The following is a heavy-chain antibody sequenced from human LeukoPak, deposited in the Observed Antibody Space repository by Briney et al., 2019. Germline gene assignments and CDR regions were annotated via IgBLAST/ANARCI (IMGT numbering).Heavy chain of an antibody. CDR2: IYTSGST. CDR3: AIDTRQWLVPNYYFDY. V-gene: IGHV4-4*07. CDR1: GGSVSSYY. Sequence: PSDTLSLTCTVSGGSVSSYYGSWIRHPAGKGLEWIGRIYTSGSTNYNPSPKSRVTMSVDTSKNQFPLKLSSVTAADTAVYYCAIDTRQWLVPNYYFDYWGQGTLVTVSS. D-gene: IGHD6-19*01. J-gene: IGHJ4*02.